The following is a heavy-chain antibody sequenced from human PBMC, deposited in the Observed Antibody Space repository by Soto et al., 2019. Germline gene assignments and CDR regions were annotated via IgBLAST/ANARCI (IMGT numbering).Heavy chain of an antibody. CDR2: ISSTTNYI. J-gene: IGHJ4*02. Sequence: GGSLRLSCAASGFTFTRYSMSWVRQAPGKGLEWVSSISSTTNYIYYADSMKGRFTVSRDNVKNSVYLEMNSLSAEDTAVYYCARESEDLTSNFDYWGQGTLVTVSS. CDR3: ARESEDLTSNFDY. CDR1: GFTFTRYS. V-gene: IGHV3-21*01.